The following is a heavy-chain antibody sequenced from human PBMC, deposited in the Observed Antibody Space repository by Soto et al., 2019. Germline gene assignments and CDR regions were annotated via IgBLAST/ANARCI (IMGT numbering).Heavy chain of an antibody. CDR2: ISFDGGNE. Sequence: QVQLVESGGGVVQPGRSLRLSCAASGFTFSTYDMHWVRQAPGKGLEWVAVISFDGGNEDDADSVKGRVTISRDNTKNTLYLQMKSPRPEDTPVYYGVRDGQVWLWLGYFDLWGRGTLVTVSS. V-gene: IGHV3-30*03. J-gene: IGHJ2*01. CDR1: GFTFSTYD. D-gene: IGHD5-18*01. CDR3: VRDGQVWLWLGYFDL.